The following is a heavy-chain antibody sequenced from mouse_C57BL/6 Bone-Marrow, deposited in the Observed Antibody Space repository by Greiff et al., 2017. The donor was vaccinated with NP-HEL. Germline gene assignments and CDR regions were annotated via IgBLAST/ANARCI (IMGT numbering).Heavy chain of an antibody. CDR3: AEGGNPFYYYAMDY. Sequence: QVQLQQPGAELVRPGTSVKLSCKASGYTFTSYWMHWVKQRPGQGLAWIGVIDPSDSYTNYNQKFKGKATLTVDTSSSTAYMQLSSLTSEDSAVYYCAEGGNPFYYYAMDYWGQGTSVTVSS. D-gene: IGHD2-1*01. CDR2: IDPSDSYT. CDR1: GYTFTSYW. J-gene: IGHJ4*01. V-gene: IGHV1-59*01.